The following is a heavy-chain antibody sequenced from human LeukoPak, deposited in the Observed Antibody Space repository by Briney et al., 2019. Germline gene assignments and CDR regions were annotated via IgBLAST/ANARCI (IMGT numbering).Heavy chain of an antibody. V-gene: IGHV3-23*01. CDR3: AKDSPQTSSQIYYFDY. Sequence: GGSLRLSCAASGFTLSNYAMSWVRQAPGKGLEWVSAISGSGGSTYYADSVKGRFTISRDNSKNTLYLQMNSLRAEDTAVYYCAKDSPQTSSQIYYFDYWGQGTLVTVSS. CDR2: ISGSGGST. J-gene: IGHJ4*02. D-gene: IGHD6-13*01. CDR1: GFTLSNYA.